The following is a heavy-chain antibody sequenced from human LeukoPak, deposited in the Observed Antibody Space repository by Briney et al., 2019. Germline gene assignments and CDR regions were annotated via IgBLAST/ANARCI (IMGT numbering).Heavy chain of an antibody. V-gene: IGHV4-39*07. Sequence: SETLSLTCTVSGGSISRSGYFWGWIRQPPGKELEWIGIINDSGNTHYSSSLKSRVTISVDTSKNQFSLKLNSVTAADTAVYYCARSPAPLLWFGEPFGPPLPHFDYWGQGTLVTVSS. CDR1: GGSISRSGYF. J-gene: IGHJ4*02. D-gene: IGHD3-10*01. CDR2: INDSGNT. CDR3: ARSPAPLLWFGEPFGPPLPHFDY.